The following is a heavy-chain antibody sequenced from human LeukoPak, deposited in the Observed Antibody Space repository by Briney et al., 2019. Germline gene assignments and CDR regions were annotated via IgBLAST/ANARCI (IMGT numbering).Heavy chain of an antibody. J-gene: IGHJ4*02. V-gene: IGHV3-7*01. CDR2: IKQDGSEK. CDR3: ASSPPERYDFWSGYYSSKYYFDY. Sequence: PGGSLRLSCAASGFTFSSYWMSWVRQAPGKGLEWVANIKQDGSEKYYVDSVKGRFTISRDNAKNSLYLQMNSLRAEDTAVYYCASSPPERYDFWSGYYSSKYYFDYWGQGTLVTVSS. CDR1: GFTFSSYW. D-gene: IGHD3-3*01.